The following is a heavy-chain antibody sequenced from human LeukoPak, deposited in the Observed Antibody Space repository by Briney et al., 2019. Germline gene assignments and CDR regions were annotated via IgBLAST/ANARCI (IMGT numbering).Heavy chain of an antibody. V-gene: IGHV3-23*01. CDR3: AKDWVGATNGY. D-gene: IGHD1-26*01. Sequence: GGSLRLSCAASGFSFSNYEMTWVRQAPGKGLEWVSAISGSGGSTYYADSVKGRFTISRDNSKNTLYLQMNSLRAEDTAVYYCAKDWVGATNGYWGQGTLVTVSS. CDR1: GFSFSNYE. CDR2: ISGSGGST. J-gene: IGHJ4*02.